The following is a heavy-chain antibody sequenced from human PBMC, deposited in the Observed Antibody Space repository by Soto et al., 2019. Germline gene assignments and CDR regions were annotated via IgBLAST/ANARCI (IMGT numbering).Heavy chain of an antibody. D-gene: IGHD3-9*01. CDR1: GYTFIGHY. CDR3: ARDAHYDILSGYSRNAFDI. V-gene: IGHV1-2*02. CDR2: INPNSGGT. Sequence: QVQLVQSGAEVKKPGASVKVSCKASGYTFIGHYIHWVRLAPGQGLQWVGWINPNSGGTNFAQKFRGRVTMTRDTSINTAYMDLNRLTFVDTAVYFCARDAHYDILSGYSRNAFDIWGHGTMLTVSS. J-gene: IGHJ3*02.